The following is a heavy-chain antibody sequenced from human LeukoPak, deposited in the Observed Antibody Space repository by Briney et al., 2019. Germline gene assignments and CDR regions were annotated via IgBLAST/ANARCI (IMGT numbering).Heavy chain of an antibody. CDR2: MSPNSGNT. CDR1: GYTFTTYD. Sequence: ASVRVSCKHSGYTFTTYDINWVRQATGQGLEWMGWMSPNSGNTGYAQKFQGRVTLTRNTSISTAYMELSSLRSEDTAVYYCARRQHNPLDYWGRGTLVTVSS. D-gene: IGHD1-14*01. V-gene: IGHV1-8*01. J-gene: IGHJ4*02. CDR3: ARRQHNPLDY.